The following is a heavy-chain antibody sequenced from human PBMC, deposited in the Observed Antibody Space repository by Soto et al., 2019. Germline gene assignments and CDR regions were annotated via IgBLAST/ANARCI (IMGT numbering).Heavy chain of an antibody. V-gene: IGHV3-33*01. CDR2: IWYDGSNK. CDR1: GFTFSSYG. D-gene: IGHD3-22*01. J-gene: IGHJ4*02. CDR3: ARDRLYYYDSSGYYPRY. Sequence: GGSLRLSCAASGFTFSSYGMHWVRQAPGKGLEWVAVIWYDGSNKYYADSVKGRFTISRDNSKNTLYLQMNSLRAEDTAVYYCARDRLYYYDSSGYYPRYWGQGTLVTVSS.